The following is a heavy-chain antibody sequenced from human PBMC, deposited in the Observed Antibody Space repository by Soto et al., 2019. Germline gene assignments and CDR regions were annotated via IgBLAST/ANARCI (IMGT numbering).Heavy chain of an antibody. J-gene: IGHJ6*03. CDR2: ISAYNGNT. Sequence: SVKVSCKASGYTFTSYGISWVRQAPGQGLEWMGWISAYNGNTNYAQKLQGRVTMTTDTSTSTAYMELRSLRSDDTAVYYCARGREDIVVVPAAMRHYYYMDVWGKGTTVTVSS. V-gene: IGHV1-18*01. CDR1: GYTFTSYG. D-gene: IGHD2-2*01. CDR3: ARGREDIVVVPAAMRHYYYMDV.